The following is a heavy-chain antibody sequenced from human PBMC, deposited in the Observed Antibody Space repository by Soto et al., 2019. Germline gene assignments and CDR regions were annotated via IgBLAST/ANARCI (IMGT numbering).Heavy chain of an antibody. V-gene: IGHV4-31*03. CDR1: GGSINSGVYH. J-gene: IGHJ5*02. D-gene: IGHD1-1*01. Sequence: TLSLTCSVSGGSINSGVYHWTWIRQHPEKGLEWIGYLYYRGNTYYNPSLRSRLTISVDTSKNQFSLNLTSVTAADTAVYYCATTCALGFRDWFDPWGQRPLVTVSS. CDR2: LYYRGNT. CDR3: ATTCALGFRDWFDP.